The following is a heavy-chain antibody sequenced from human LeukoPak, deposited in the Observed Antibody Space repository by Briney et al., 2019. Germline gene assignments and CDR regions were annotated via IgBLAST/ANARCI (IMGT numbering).Heavy chain of an antibody. J-gene: IGHJ4*02. D-gene: IGHD2-2*02. CDR2: INPSGGST. CDR3: ARGDIVVVPAVIEDVYYFDY. CDR1: GYTFTSYY. Sequence: ASVKVSCKASGYTFTSYYMHWVRQAPGQGLEWMGIINPSGGSTSYAQKFQGRVTMTRDMSTSTVYMELSSLRSEDTAVYYCARGDIVVVPAVIEDVYYFDYWGQGTLVTVSS. V-gene: IGHV1-46*01.